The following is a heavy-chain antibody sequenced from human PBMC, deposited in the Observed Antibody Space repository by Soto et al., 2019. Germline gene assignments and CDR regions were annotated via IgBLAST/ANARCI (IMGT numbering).Heavy chain of an antibody. V-gene: IGHV4-34*01. CDR1: GGSFSGYY. CDR3: ARGSSSWYPFDY. CDR2: INHSGST. Sequence: PSETRSLTCAVYGGSFSGYYWIWIRQPPGKGLEWIGEINHSGSTNYNPSLKSRVTISVDTSKNQFSLKLSSVTAADTAVYYCARGSSSWYPFDYWGQGTLVTVSS. J-gene: IGHJ4*02. D-gene: IGHD6-13*01.